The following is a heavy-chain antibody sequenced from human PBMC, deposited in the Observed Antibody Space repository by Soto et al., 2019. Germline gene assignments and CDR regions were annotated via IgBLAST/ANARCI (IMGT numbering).Heavy chain of an antibody. V-gene: IGHV5-51*01. J-gene: IGHJ5*02. CDR3: ARFLGNYYGSGSGTYNWFDP. CDR2: VYPGDSDT. Sequence: PGESLKISCKGSGYSFTSNWIGWVRQMPGKGLEWMGIVYPGDSDTRYSPSFQGQVTISADKSISTAYLQWSSLKASDTAVYYCARFLGNYYGSGSGTYNWFDPWGQGTLVTVSS. D-gene: IGHD3-10*01. CDR1: GYSFTSNW.